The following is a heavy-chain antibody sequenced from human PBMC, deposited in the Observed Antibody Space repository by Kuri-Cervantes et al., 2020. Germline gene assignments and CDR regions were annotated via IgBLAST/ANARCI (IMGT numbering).Heavy chain of an antibody. J-gene: IGHJ4*02. CDR2: MSSSGSTI. CDR1: GFTFSDYY. CDR3: ARDMVATIFLDYFDY. D-gene: IGHD5-12*01. Sequence: GESLKISCAASGFTFSDYYMSWIRQAPGKGLEWVSYMSSSGSTIYYADSVKGRFTISRDNAKNSLYLQMNSLRAEDTAVYYCARDMVATIFLDYFDYWGQGTLVTVSS. V-gene: IGHV3-11*01.